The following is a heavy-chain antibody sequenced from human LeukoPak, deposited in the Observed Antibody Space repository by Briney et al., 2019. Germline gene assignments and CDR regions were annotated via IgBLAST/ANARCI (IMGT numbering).Heavy chain of an antibody. CDR1: GGSITTNY. CDR2: ISHIDST. D-gene: IGHD2-15*01. Sequence: SETLSLTCTVSGGSITTNYWSWIRQPPGKGLEWIGYISHIDSTNDNPSLKGRVTISKDTSKNQFPLKVTSVTPADTAVYYCARAGSVAASPIDYWGQGTLVIVSS. V-gene: IGHV4-59*01. J-gene: IGHJ4*02. CDR3: ARAGSVAASPIDY.